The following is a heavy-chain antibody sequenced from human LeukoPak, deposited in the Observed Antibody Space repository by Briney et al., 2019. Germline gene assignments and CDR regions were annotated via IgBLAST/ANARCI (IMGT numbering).Heavy chain of an antibody. D-gene: IGHD4-17*01. J-gene: IGHJ6*02. CDR3: ARVRRYGDYGMYYYGMDV. CDR1: GGSFSGYY. Sequence: SETLSLTCAVYGGSFSGYYWSWIRQPPGKGLEWIGEINHSGSTNYNPSLKSRVTILVDTSKNQFSLKLSSVTAADTAVYYCARVRRYGDYGMYYYGMDVWGQGTTVTVSS. V-gene: IGHV4-34*01. CDR2: INHSGST.